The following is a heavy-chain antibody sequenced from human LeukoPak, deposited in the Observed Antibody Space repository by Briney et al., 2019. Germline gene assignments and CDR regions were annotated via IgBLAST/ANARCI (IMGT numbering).Heavy chain of an antibody. J-gene: IGHJ3*02. CDR2: IDNHGGST. CDR3: AKAGWYSSKSYATYDDAIDI. Sequence: GGSLRLSCAASGFTLNNYAMNWVRQAPGKGLEWVSAIDNHGGSTYYADSVKGRFTISRDNSKNTLYLQMNSLRAEDTALYYCAKAGWYSSKSYATYDDAIDIWGQGTLVTVSS. D-gene: IGHD6-13*01. V-gene: IGHV3-23*01. CDR1: GFTLNNYA.